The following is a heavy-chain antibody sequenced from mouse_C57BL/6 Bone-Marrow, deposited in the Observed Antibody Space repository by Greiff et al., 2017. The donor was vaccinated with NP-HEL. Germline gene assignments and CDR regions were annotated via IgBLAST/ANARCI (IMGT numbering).Heavy chain of an antibody. D-gene: IGHD1-1*01. V-gene: IGHV1-15*01. CDR1: GYTFTDYE. CDR2: IDPETGGT. Sequence: VKLQQSGAELVRPGASVTLSCKASGYTFTDYEMHWVKQTPVHGLEWIGAIDPETGGTAYNQKFKGKAILTADKSSSTAYMELRSLTSEDSAVYYCTRGRGSRDWGQGTTLTVSS. J-gene: IGHJ2*01. CDR3: TRGRGSRD.